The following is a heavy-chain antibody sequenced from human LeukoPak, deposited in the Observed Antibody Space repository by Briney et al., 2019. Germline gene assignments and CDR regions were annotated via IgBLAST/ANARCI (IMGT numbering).Heavy chain of an antibody. Sequence: VASVKVSCKASGYTFTSYAMHWVRQAPGQRLEWMGWINAGNGNTKYSQKFQGRVTITRDTSASTAYMELSSLRSEDTAVYYCASHRSGSYFHPPDFDYWGQGTLVTVSS. CDR2: INAGNGNT. CDR3: ASHRSGSYFHPPDFDY. D-gene: IGHD1-26*01. CDR1: GYTFTSYA. V-gene: IGHV1-3*01. J-gene: IGHJ4*02.